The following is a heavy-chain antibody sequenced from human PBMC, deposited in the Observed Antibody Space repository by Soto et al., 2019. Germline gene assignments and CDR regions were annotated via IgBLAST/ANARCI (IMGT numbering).Heavy chain of an antibody. V-gene: IGHV4-31*03. CDR2: IYYSGST. J-gene: IGHJ5*02. D-gene: IGHD3-10*01. CDR1: GGSISSGGYY. CDR3: AKGAPTYYYGSGSQNWFDP. Sequence: SETLSLTCTVAGGSISSGGYYWSWIRQHPGKGLEWIGYIYYSGSTYYNPSLKSRVTISVDTSKNQFSLKLSSVTAADTAVYYCAKGAPTYYYGSGSQNWFDPWGQGTLVTVSS.